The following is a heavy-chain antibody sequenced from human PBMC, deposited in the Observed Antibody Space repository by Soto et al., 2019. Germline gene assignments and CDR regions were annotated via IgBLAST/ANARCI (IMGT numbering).Heavy chain of an antibody. CDR3: ARAPYYYGSGSYLSYYFDY. V-gene: IGHV4-30-2*01. Sequence: PSETLSLTCAVSGGSISSGGYSWSWIRQPPGKGLEWIGYIYHSGSTYYNPSLKSRVTISVDRSKNQFSLKLSSVTAADTAVYYCARAPYYYGSGSYLSYYFDYWGQGTLVTAPQ. D-gene: IGHD3-10*01. CDR2: IYHSGST. CDR1: GGSISSGGYS. J-gene: IGHJ4*02.